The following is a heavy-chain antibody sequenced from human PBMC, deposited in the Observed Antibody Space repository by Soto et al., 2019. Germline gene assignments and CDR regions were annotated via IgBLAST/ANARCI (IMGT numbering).Heavy chain of an antibody. V-gene: IGHV3-11*01. CDR3: ARVRGYYDSSGFDF. Sequence: QVQLVESGGDLVKPGGSLRLSCAASGFTFSDYYMSWIRQAPGKGLEWLSYISGGGGSTKSYADSVKGRFTISRDNARKSLYLQMSSLRAEDTAIYYCARVRGYYDSSGFDFWGQGTLVTVSS. D-gene: IGHD3-22*01. CDR1: GFTFSDYY. J-gene: IGHJ4*02. CDR2: ISGGGGSTK.